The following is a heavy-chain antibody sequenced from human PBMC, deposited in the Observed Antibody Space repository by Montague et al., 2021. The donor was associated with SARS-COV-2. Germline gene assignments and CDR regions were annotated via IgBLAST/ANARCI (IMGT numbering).Heavy chain of an antibody. V-gene: IGHV4-34*12. D-gene: IGHD3-10*01. CDR3: ASGEFFYYGSGNYYRSALDD. CDR2: VIHSGTT. CDR1: GASFSGYY. J-gene: IGHJ6*02. Sequence: SETLSLTSHVYGASFSGYYWSWVRQSPGKGLEWIGEVIHSGTTNYNPSLKGRVTISIDSSNDRFSLRLTSLTAADTGVYYCASGEFFYYGSGNYYRSALDDWGQGTTVTVSS.